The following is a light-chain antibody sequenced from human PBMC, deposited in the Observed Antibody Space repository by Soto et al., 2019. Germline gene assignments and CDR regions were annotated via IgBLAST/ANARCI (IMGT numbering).Light chain of an antibody. J-gene: IGKJ5*01. V-gene: IGKV3D-15*01. CDR1: QSVSGN. Sequence: EVLMTQSPATLSVSPGERATLSCRASQSVSGNLAWYQQKPGQAPRLLIYGASTRATGIPDRISGSGSGTEFSLTINSLQSEDFAVYLCHQYNNWPLTFGQGTRLEIK. CDR3: HQYNNWPLT. CDR2: GAS.